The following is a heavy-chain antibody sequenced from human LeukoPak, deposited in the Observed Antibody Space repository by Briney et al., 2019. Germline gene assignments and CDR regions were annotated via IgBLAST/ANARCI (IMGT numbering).Heavy chain of an antibody. J-gene: IGHJ4*02. D-gene: IGHD3-9*01. CDR1: GGSISSSSYY. CDR3: ARQGDYDILTGYYISY. V-gene: IGHV4-39*01. CDR2: IYYSGST. Sequence: SETLSLTCTVSGGSISSSSYYWAWIRQPPGKGLEWIGSIYYSGSTYYNPSLKSRVTISVDTSKNQFSLKLSSVTAADTAVYYCARQGDYDILTGYYISYWGQGTLVTVSS.